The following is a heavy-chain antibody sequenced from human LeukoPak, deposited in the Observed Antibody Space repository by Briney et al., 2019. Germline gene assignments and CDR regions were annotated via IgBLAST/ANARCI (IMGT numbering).Heavy chain of an antibody. D-gene: IGHD1-1*01. V-gene: IGHV1-46*01. CDR1: GYTFTSYY. CDR3: ASGISPTNSVYYYMDV. Sequence: GASVKVSCKASGYTFTSYYMHWVRQAPGQGLEWMGIINPSGGSTSYAQKFQGRVTMTRDMSTSTVYMELSSLRSEDTAVYYCASGISPTNSVYYYMDVWGKGTTVTVSS. CDR2: INPSGGST. J-gene: IGHJ6*03.